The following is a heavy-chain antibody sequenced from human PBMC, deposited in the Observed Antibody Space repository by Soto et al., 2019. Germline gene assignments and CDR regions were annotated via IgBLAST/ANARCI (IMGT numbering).Heavy chain of an antibody. D-gene: IGHD5-18*01. Sequence: SLRLSCAASGFTFSSYSMNWVRQAPGKGLEWVSYISSSSSSTIYYADSVKGRFTISRDNSKNTLYLQTNSLRAEDTAVYYCAKERGYNYGYDAMDVWGQGTTVTVSS. CDR3: AKERGYNYGYDAMDV. J-gene: IGHJ6*02. CDR1: GFTFSSYS. CDR2: ISSSSSSTI. V-gene: IGHV3-48*01.